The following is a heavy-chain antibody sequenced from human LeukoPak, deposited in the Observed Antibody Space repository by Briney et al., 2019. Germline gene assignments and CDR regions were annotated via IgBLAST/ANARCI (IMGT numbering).Heavy chain of an antibody. CDR1: GYSISSGYY. CDR2: IYHSGST. D-gene: IGHD3-3*01. J-gene: IGHJ5*02. Sequence: SETLSLTCAVSGYSISSGYYWGWIRQPPGKGLEWIGGIYHSGSTYYNPSLKSRVTISVDTSKNQFSLKLSSVTAADTAVYYCARGYYDFWSGYYTNWFDPWGQGTLVTVSS. CDR3: ARGYYDFWSGYYTNWFDP. V-gene: IGHV4-38-2*01.